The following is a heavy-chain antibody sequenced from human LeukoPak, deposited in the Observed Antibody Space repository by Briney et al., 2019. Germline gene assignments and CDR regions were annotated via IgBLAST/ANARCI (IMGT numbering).Heavy chain of an antibody. D-gene: IGHD2-15*01. J-gene: IGHJ4*02. Sequence: GGSLRLSCAASGFTFSSYWMTWVRQAPGKGLEWVANIKEDGSEKNYVDSVKGRFTISRDNAKNSLHLQMNSLRAEDTAVYYCARTRAATHLLFDYWGQGTLVAVSS. CDR2: IKEDGSEK. CDR3: ARTRAATHLLFDY. CDR1: GFTFSSYW. V-gene: IGHV3-7*01.